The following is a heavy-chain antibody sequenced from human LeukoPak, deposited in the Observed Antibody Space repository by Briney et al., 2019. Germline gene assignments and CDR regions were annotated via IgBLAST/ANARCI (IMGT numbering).Heavy chain of an antibody. J-gene: IGHJ4*02. V-gene: IGHV4-4*08. CDR3: ARDVLAAPGTFDY. D-gene: IGHD6-13*01. CDR2: IYPSGST. Sequence: SETLSLTCTVSGGSISSYYWSWIRQPPGKGLEWIGRIYPSGSTNYNPSLKSRVTISLDTSKNQFSLKLSSVTAADTAVYYCARDVLAAPGTFDYWGQGALVTVSS. CDR1: GGSISSYY.